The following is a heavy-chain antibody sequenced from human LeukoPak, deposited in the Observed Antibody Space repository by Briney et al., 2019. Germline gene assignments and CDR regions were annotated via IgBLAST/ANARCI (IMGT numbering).Heavy chain of an antibody. CDR1: GGSISSYY. Sequence: SETLSLTCTVSGGSISSYYWSWFRQPAGKGLEWIGRIYPSGNTNYNPSLKSRVTMSLDTSKNQFSLKLSSVTAADTAVFYCARDLPYPMDAFDIWGQGTMVTVSS. CDR3: ARDLPYPMDAFDI. J-gene: IGHJ3*02. CDR2: IYPSGNT. V-gene: IGHV4-4*07.